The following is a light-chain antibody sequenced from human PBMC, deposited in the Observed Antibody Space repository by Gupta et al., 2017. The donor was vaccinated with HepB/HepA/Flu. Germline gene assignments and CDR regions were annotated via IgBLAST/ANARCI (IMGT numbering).Light chain of an antibody. CDR1: QSLSGSL. CDR2: GAS. CDR3: HQEGASPST. J-gene: IGKJ1*01. V-gene: IGKV3-20*01. Sequence: EIVLTQSPGTLSLSPGERATLSCRASQSLSGSLLAWYQQKPGQAPRLLIYGASSRANGIPDRFSGSGSGTDFTLTINRQEPEDFAVYFCHQEGASPSTFGQGTKVEIK.